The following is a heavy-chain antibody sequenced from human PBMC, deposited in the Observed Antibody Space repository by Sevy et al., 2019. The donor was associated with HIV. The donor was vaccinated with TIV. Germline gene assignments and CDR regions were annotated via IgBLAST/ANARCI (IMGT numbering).Heavy chain of an antibody. Sequence: SETLSLTCTVSGGSISSYYWSWIRQPPGKGLEWIGYIYYSGSTNYNPSLKSRVTISVDTSKNQFSLKLSSVTAADTAVDYCARGYDFWSGYYRNDAFDIWGQGTMVTVSS. D-gene: IGHD3-3*01. CDR1: GGSISSYY. V-gene: IGHV4-59*01. CDR2: IYYSGST. J-gene: IGHJ3*02. CDR3: ARGYDFWSGYYRNDAFDI.